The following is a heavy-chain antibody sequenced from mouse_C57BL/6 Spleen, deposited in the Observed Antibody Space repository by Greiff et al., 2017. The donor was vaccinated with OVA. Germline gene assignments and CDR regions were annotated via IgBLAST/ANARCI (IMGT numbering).Heavy chain of an antibody. V-gene: IGHV5-6*02. Sequence: EVKLVESGGDLVKPGGSLKLSCAASGFTFSSYGMSWVRQTPDKRLEWVATISSGGSYTYYPDSVKGRFTISRDNAKNTLYRQMSSLKSEDTAMYYCARYDYDYWGQGTTLTVSS. J-gene: IGHJ2*01. CDR2: ISSGGSYT. CDR3: ARYDYDY. D-gene: IGHD2-4*01. CDR1: GFTFSSYG.